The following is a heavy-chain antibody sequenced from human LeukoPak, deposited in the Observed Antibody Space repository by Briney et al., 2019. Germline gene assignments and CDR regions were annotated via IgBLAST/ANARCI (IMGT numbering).Heavy chain of an antibody. D-gene: IGHD3-10*01. CDR3: ARVLNYYGSGSYYWDYYYGMDV. Sequence: GASVKVSCTASGYTFTSYGISWVRQAPGQGLEWMGWISAYNGDTNYAQKLQGRVTMTTDTSTSTAYMELRSLRSDDTAVYYCARVLNYYGSGSYYWDYYYGMDVWGQGTTVTVSS. J-gene: IGHJ6*02. CDR2: ISAYNGDT. CDR1: GYTFTSYG. V-gene: IGHV1-18*01.